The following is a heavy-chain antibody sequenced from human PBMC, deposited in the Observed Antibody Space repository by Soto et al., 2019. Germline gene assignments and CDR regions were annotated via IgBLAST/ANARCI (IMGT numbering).Heavy chain of an antibody. Sequence: QVQLVQSGDEVRKPGSSVKVSCKASGYIFVNYGIAWVRQAPGQGLEWMGWISRYSGNTYYAIKVQCRLTMTTDTSTSTAYMDLGSLTSDDTTVYFCAMVDNYVTPTPQDVWGQGTTVTVSS. D-gene: IGHD3-16*01. CDR1: GYIFVNYG. CDR2: ISRYSGNT. J-gene: IGHJ6*02. CDR3: AMVDNYVTPTPQDV. V-gene: IGHV1-18*01.